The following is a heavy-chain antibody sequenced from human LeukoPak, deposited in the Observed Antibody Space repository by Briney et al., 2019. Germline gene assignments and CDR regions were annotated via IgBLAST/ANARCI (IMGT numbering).Heavy chain of an antibody. V-gene: IGHV3-7*03. CDR1: AFTLSDYW. D-gene: IGHD6-13*01. J-gene: IGHJ4*02. Sequence: GGSLRLSCATSAFTLSDYWMSWVRQTPGKGLEWVANIREDGSEKYYVDSVKGRFTISRDNAKDSLYLQMNSLRTEDTALYYCARDLYSSSWYFVSPGGYWGQGTLVTVSS. CDR3: ARDLYSSSWYFVSPGGY. CDR2: IREDGSEK.